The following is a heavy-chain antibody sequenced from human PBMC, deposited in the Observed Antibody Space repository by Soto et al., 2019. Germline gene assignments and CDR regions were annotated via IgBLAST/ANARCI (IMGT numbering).Heavy chain of an antibody. CDR2: IYYSGST. CDR3: ARFQGGPITIFGVVTPKDYYFDY. CDR1: GGSISSGGYY. J-gene: IGHJ4*02. Sequence: SETLSLTCTVSGGSISSGGYYWSWIRQHPGKGLEWIGYIYYSGSTYYNPSLKSRVTISVDTSKNQFSLKLSSVTAADTAVYYCARFQGGPITIFGVVTPKDYYFDYWGQGTLVTVSS. V-gene: IGHV4-31*03. D-gene: IGHD3-3*01.